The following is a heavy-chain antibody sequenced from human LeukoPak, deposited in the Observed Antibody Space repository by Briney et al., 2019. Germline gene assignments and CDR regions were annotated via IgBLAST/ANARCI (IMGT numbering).Heavy chain of an antibody. Sequence: SETLSLTCAVYGGSFSGYYWSWIRQPPGKGLEWIGEINRSGSTNYNPSLKSRVTISVDTSKNQFSLKLSSVTAADTAVYYCARVNECSSTSCYINYWGQGTLVTVSS. V-gene: IGHV4-34*01. J-gene: IGHJ4*02. D-gene: IGHD2-2*02. CDR2: INRSGST. CDR1: GGSFSGYY. CDR3: ARVNECSSTSCYINY.